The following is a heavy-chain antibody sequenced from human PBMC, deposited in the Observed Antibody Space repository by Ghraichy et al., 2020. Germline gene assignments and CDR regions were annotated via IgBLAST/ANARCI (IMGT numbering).Heavy chain of an antibody. V-gene: IGHV1-2*02. J-gene: IGHJ4*02. CDR3: AREYSGVLTDIQRPPDY. CDR2: INPNSGGT. Sequence: ASVKVSCKASGYTFTGYYMHWVRQAPGQGLEWMGWINPNSGGTNYAQKFQGRVTMTRDTSISTAYMEMSRLRSDDTAVYYCAREYSGVLTDIQRPPDYWGQGTLVTVSS. D-gene: IGHD2-21*02. CDR1: GYTFTGYY.